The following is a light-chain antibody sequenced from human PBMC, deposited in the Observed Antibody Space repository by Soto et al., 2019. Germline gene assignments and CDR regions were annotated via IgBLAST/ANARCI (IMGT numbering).Light chain of an antibody. CDR3: QQYYSNPYS. Sequence: DIVVTQSPDSLSLSLGERATIKCKASQSVLYSPNNKHYLGWYQQKPGQSPKLLIYWASTRESGVPDRFSGSWSATDFSLTISSLQAEDVAIYYCQQYYSNPYSFGQGTRLEIK. J-gene: IGKJ2*01. CDR1: QSVLYSPNNKHY. CDR2: WAS. V-gene: IGKV4-1*01.